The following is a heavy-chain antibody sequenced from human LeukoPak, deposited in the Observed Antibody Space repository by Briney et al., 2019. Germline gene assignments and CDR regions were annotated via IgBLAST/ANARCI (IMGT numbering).Heavy chain of an antibody. CDR2: ISSSSSCI. Sequence: PGGSLRLSCAASGFTFSSYSMNWVRQAPGKGLEWVSSISSSSSCIYYADSVKGRFTISRDNAKNSLYLQMNSLRAEDTAVYYCARVAGSDIVATITRRGYYFDYWGQGTLVTVSS. CDR3: ARVAGSDIVATITRRGYYFDY. CDR1: GFTFSSYS. D-gene: IGHD5-12*01. V-gene: IGHV3-21*01. J-gene: IGHJ4*02.